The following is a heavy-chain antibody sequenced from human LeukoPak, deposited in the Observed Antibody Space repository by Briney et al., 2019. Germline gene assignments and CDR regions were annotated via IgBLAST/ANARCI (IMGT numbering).Heavy chain of an antibody. CDR2: INPNSGGT. D-gene: IGHD6-13*01. J-gene: IGHJ6*02. CDR3: ARDRSSSWYGYGMDV. CDR1: GYTFTGYY. Sequence: ASVKVSCKASGYTFTGYYMHWVRQAPGQGLEWMGWINPNSGGTNYAQKFQGRVTMTRDTSTSTVYMELSSLRSEDTAVYYCARDRSSSWYGYGMDVWGQGTTVTVSS. V-gene: IGHV1-2*02.